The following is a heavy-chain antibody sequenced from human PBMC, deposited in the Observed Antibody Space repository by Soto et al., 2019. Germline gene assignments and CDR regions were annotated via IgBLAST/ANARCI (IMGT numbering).Heavy chain of an antibody. CDR1: GFTFSSYS. Sequence: GGSLRLSCAASGFTFSSYSMNWVRQAPGKGLEWVSYISGSSDTIYYADSVKGRFTISRDNAKNSLYLQMDSLRDEDTAVYYCARDHGGSTWFVGIYYYFGVDVWGQGTTVTVSS. J-gene: IGHJ6*02. D-gene: IGHD6-13*01. CDR3: ARDHGGSTWFVGIYYYFGVDV. CDR2: ISGSSDTI. V-gene: IGHV3-48*02.